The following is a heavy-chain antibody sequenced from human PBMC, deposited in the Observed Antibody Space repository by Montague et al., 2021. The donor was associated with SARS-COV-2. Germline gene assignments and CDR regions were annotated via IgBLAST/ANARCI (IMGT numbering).Heavy chain of an antibody. CDR3: TSGREGNYNVMDV. CDR1: GDSVSSNSAT. Sequence: CAISGDSVSSNSATWDWVRQSPSRGREWLGRTYYRSKWYNDYAVSVRGRVTINPDTSKNQFSLQLNSVTPEDTAIYYCTSGREGNYNVMDVWGQGTTVTVSS. J-gene: IGHJ6*02. D-gene: IGHD1-1*01. CDR2: TYYRSKWYN. V-gene: IGHV6-1*01.